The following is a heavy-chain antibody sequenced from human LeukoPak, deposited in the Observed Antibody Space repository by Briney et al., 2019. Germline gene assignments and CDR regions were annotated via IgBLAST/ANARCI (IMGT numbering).Heavy chain of an antibody. D-gene: IGHD6-19*01. Sequence: GESLKISCKGSGYSFTSYWIGWVRQMPRKGLEWMGIIYPGDSDTRYSPSFQGQVTISADKSISTAYLQWSSLKASDTAMYYCARHRRIAVAGTLNYYYYYMDVWGKGTTVTVSS. CDR2: IYPGDSDT. CDR1: GYSFTSYW. V-gene: IGHV5-51*01. CDR3: ARHRRIAVAGTLNYYYYYMDV. J-gene: IGHJ6*03.